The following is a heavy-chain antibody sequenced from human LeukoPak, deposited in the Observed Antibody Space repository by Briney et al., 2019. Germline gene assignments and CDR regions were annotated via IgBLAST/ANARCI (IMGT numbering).Heavy chain of an antibody. Sequence: SETLSLTCTVSGGSVTKYYWHWIRQAPGKGLEWIGFIFHTGITNYNPSLKSRVTISVDTSKNQFSLKLTTVTAADTAVYFCARDLFPINWFESWGQGTLVTVSS. CDR2: IFHTGIT. CDR1: GGSVTKYY. D-gene: IGHD2-2*02. V-gene: IGHV4-59*02. CDR3: ARDLFPINWFES. J-gene: IGHJ5*01.